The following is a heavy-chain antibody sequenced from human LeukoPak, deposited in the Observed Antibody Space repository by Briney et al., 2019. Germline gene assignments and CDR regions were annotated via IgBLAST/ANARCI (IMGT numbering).Heavy chain of an antibody. D-gene: IGHD2-2*02. Sequence: ASVKVSCKASGYTFTSYGIIWVRQAPGQGLEWMGWISAYNGNTNYAQKLQGRVTMTTDTSTSTAYMELRSLRSDDTAVYYCARDAAGYCSSTSCYTLNWFDPWGQGTLVTVSS. V-gene: IGHV1-18*01. CDR2: ISAYNGNT. CDR1: GYTFTSYG. J-gene: IGHJ5*02. CDR3: ARDAAGYCSSTSCYTLNWFDP.